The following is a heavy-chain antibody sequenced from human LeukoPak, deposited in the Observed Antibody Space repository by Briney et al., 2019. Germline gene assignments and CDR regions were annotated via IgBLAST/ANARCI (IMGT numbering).Heavy chain of an antibody. CDR1: GGSFSGYY. CDR3: ARAQYSSSWYY. J-gene: IGHJ4*02. Sequence: PSETLSLTCAVYGGSFSGYYWSWIRQPPGKGLEWIGEINHSGSTNYNPSLKGRVTISVDTSKNQFSLKLSSVTAADTAVYYCARAQYSSSWYYWGQGTLVTVSS. D-gene: IGHD6-13*01. V-gene: IGHV4-34*01. CDR2: INHSGST.